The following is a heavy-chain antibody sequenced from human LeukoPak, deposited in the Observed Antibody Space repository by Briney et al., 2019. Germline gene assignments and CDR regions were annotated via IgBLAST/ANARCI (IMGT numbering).Heavy chain of an antibody. D-gene: IGHD4-11*01. CDR1: GFTFSSYA. CDR3: AKDPLRSNLVPDQKAWVGLFDY. CDR2: ISGSGGST. V-gene: IGHV3-23*01. J-gene: IGHJ4*02. Sequence: GGSLRLSCAASGFTFSSYAMSWVRQAPGKGLEWVSAISGSGGSTYYADSVKGRFTVSRDNSKNTLYLQMNSLRAEHTAVYYCAKDPLRSNLVPDQKAWVGLFDYWGQGTLVTVSS.